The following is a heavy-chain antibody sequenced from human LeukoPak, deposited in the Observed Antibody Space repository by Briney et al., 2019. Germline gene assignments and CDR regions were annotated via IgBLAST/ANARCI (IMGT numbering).Heavy chain of an antibody. CDR2: IRYDGNNK. D-gene: IGHD2-2*01. J-gene: IGHJ4*02. CDR1: GFTFSTYG. V-gene: IGHV3-30*02. Sequence: PRRSLRLSCAASGFTFSTYGMHWVRQAPGKGLEWVAFIRYDGNNKYYADFVKGRFTISRDNSKNTSYLHMNSLRTEDTAVYYCAKIERKYQLANVPDHWGQGTLVTVSS. CDR3: AKIERKYQLANVPDH.